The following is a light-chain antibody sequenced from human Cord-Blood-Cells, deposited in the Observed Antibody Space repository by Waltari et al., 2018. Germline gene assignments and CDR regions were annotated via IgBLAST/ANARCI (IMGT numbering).Light chain of an antibody. V-gene: IGKV1-5*01. CDR3: QQYNSTPLT. Sequence: DIQMTQPPSTLSASVGDRVTITRRASQSISSWLAWYQQKPRKAPKTLSYDASSLESGVPSRFSGIGSGTEVTLSISCLQPGGFSTYYCQQYNSTPLTFGGGPKVEIK. CDR2: DAS. J-gene: IGKJ4*01. CDR1: QSISSW.